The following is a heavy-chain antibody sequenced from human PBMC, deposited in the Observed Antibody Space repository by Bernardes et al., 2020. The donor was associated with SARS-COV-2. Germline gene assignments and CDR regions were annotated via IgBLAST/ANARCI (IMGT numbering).Heavy chain of an antibody. CDR3: ARGARDSTTVTTNYFDY. CDR1: GYTFIDYW. J-gene: IGHJ4*02. Sequence: GESLKISCKGSGYTFIDYWIGWVRQVPGKGLEWMGLIYPGASDTRYSPSFQGQVTISADKFIRTAHLQWSSLKASDTAMYYCARGARDSTTVTTNYFDYWGQGTLVTVSS. CDR2: IYPGASDT. D-gene: IGHD4-17*01. V-gene: IGHV5-51*01.